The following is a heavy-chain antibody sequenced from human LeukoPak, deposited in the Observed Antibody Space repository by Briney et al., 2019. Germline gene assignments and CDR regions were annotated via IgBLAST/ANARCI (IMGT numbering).Heavy chain of an antibody. J-gene: IGHJ3*02. D-gene: IGHD3-22*01. Sequence: ASVKVSCKVSGYTLTELSMHWVRQAPGKGHEWMGWMNPNSGNTGYAQKFQGRVTITRNTSISTAYMELSSLRSEDTAVYYCARGFKWDYYDSSGYYTWTDEDAFDIWGQGTMVTVSS. V-gene: IGHV1-8*03. CDR2: MNPNSGNT. CDR1: GYTLTELS. CDR3: ARGFKWDYYDSSGYYTWTDEDAFDI.